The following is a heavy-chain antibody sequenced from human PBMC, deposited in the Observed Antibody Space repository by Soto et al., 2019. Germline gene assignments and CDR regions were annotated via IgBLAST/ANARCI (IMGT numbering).Heavy chain of an antibody. Sequence: EVQLLESGGGLVQPGGSLRLSCAASGFTFSSYAMSWVRQAPGKGLEWVSAISGSGGSTYYADSVKGRFTISRDKSKNTLYLQMNSLRAEDTAVYYCAKSTYGDYYYYGMDVWGQGTTVTVSS. J-gene: IGHJ6*02. D-gene: IGHD4-17*01. CDR1: GFTFSSYA. V-gene: IGHV3-23*01. CDR2: ISGSGGST. CDR3: AKSTYGDYYYYGMDV.